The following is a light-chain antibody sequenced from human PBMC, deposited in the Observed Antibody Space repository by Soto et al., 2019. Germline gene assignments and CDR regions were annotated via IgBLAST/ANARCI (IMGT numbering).Light chain of an antibody. J-gene: IGKJ2*01. CDR2: GAS. Sequence: EMVWTQSPGTLSLSPGERATLSCRASQSVSSSYLAWYQQKPGQAPRLLIYGASSRATGIPDGFSGRGSGTDFTLTISRLEPEDFEVYYCQQYGSSPYTVGQGTKLEIK. CDR1: QSVSSSY. V-gene: IGKV3-20*01. CDR3: QQYGSSPYT.